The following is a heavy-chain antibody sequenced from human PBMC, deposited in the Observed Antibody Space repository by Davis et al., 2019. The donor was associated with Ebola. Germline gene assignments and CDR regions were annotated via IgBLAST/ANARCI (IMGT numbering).Heavy chain of an antibody. Sequence: SETLSLTCTVSGGSISSYYWSWIRQPPGKGLEWIGEINHSGSTNYNPSLKSRVTISVDTSKNQFSLKLSSVTAADTAVYYCARDGRLGELSLSPFDYWGQGTLVTVSS. V-gene: IGHV4-34*01. D-gene: IGHD3-16*02. CDR3: ARDGRLGELSLSPFDY. CDR2: INHSGST. CDR1: GGSISSYY. J-gene: IGHJ4*02.